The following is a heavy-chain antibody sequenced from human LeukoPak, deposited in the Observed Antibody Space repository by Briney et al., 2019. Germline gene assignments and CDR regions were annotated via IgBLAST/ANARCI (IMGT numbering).Heavy chain of an antibody. J-gene: IGHJ6*03. Sequence: GGSLRLSCAASGFTFSSYSMNWVRQAPGKGLEWVSSISSSSSYIYYADSVKGRFTISRDNAKNSLYLQMNSLRAEDTAVYYCARGYVVGATTFDCYYYMDVWGKGTTVTVSS. D-gene: IGHD1-26*01. CDR3: ARGYVVGATTFDCYYYMDV. V-gene: IGHV3-21*01. CDR1: GFTFSSYS. CDR2: ISSSSSYI.